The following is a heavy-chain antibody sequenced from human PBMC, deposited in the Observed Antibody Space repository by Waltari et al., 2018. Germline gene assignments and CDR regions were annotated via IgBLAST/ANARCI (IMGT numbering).Heavy chain of an antibody. J-gene: IGHJ4*02. CDR2: IKEDGSEE. D-gene: IGHD1-26*01. CDR1: GFTFSTLW. V-gene: IGHV3-7*01. Sequence: EVQLVESGGDLVQPGGSLSLSCAASGFTFSTLWMSWVRQTPGKGLEWVANIKEDGSEENYVDSVKGRFTISRDNAKNSLYLQMNSLRGEDTAVYYCARTRLGSVDYWGQGTLVTVSS. CDR3: ARTRLGSVDY.